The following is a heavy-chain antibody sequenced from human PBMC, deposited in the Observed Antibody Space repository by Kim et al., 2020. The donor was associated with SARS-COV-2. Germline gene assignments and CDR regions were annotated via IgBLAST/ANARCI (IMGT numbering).Heavy chain of an antibody. D-gene: IGHD6-13*01. J-gene: IGHJ4*02. CDR3: ARPSTAAAGTFDY. V-gene: IGHV3-30*14. Sequence: AESVKGRCTISRDNAKNTLYLQMNRRRVEDTAVYYCARPSTAAAGTFDYWGQGTLVTVSS.